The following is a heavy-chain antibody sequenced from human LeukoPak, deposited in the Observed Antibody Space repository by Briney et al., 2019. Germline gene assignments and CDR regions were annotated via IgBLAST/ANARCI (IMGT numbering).Heavy chain of an antibody. V-gene: IGHV3-23*01. CDR2: LTGDGST. CDR1: GLTISNYA. Sequence: GGSLRLSCAASGLTISNYAMMWVRQAPGEGLEWVSTLTGDGSTFYAASVRGRFTFFRDDSKSTLFLQMNSLAAEDTAVYYCSKGRASGLVDWFDPWGPGTLVTVSS. J-gene: IGHJ5*02. D-gene: IGHD6-13*01. CDR3: SKGRASGLVDWFDP.